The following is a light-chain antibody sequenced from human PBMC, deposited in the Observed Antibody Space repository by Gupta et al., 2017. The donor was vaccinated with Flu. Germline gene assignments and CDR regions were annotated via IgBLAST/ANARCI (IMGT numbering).Light chain of an antibody. J-gene: IGKJ5*01. CDR3: QQYSSSCT. CDR1: QSVTTNY. V-gene: IGKV3-20*01. CDR2: GAS. Sequence: EVVLTQSPGTLSLSPGERATLSCKSSQSVTTNYLAWYQQKPGQAPRLLIHGASNRATDIPDRFSGSGYATDFTLTSSRREHEDFAVYYVQQYSSSCTFGQGTRLEIK.